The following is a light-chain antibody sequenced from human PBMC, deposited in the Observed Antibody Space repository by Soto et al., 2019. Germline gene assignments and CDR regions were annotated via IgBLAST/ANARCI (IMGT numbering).Light chain of an antibody. J-gene: IGLJ1*01. CDR1: SSDVGGYNY. CDR3: SSYTSSTTLLI. CDR2: EVS. Sequence: QSALTQPASVSGSAEQSITISCTGTSSDVGGYNYVSWYQHHPGKAPKLMIYEVSSRPSGVSYRFSGSKSGSTASLTISGLQADDEAEYYCSSYTSSTTLLIFGTGTKVTVL. V-gene: IGLV2-14*01.